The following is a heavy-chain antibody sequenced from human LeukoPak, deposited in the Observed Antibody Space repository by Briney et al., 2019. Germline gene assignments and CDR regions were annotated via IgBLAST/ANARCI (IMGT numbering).Heavy chain of an antibody. Sequence: GGSLRLSCAASGFTFSSYWMSWVRQAPGKGLEWVAFIRYDGSNKYYADSVKGRFTISRDNSKNTLYLQMNSLRAEDTAVYYCAKVEVAGRATYNYYMDVWGKGTTVTISS. J-gene: IGHJ6*03. CDR2: IRYDGSNK. V-gene: IGHV3-30*02. D-gene: IGHD6-19*01. CDR3: AKVEVAGRATYNYYMDV. CDR1: GFTFSSYW.